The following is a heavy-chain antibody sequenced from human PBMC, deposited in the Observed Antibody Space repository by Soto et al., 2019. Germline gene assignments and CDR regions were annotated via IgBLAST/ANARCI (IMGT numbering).Heavy chain of an antibody. J-gene: IGHJ5*02. V-gene: IGHV4-39*01. CDR1: GCSSSSSSYC. CDR2: IYYSGST. D-gene: IGHD2-21*02. Sequence: PSETLSLTCSVSGCSSSSSSYCWGWIRQPPGKGLEWIGSIYYSGSTYYNPSLKSRVTVSVDTSKNQFSLKLSSVTAADTAVYYCARHPSDFWFDPWGQGTLVTVSS. CDR3: ARHPSDFWFDP.